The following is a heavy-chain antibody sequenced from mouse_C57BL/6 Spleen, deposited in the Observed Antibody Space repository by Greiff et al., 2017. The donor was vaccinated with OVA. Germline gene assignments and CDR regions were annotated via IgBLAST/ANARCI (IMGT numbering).Heavy chain of an antibody. V-gene: IGHV5-6*01. Sequence: EVQGVESGGDLVKPGGSLKLSCAASGFTFSSYGMSWVRQTPDKSLEWVATISSGGSYPYYPDSVKGRFTISRDNAKNTLYLQMSSLKSEDTSMYYCASLMVSCYFDYWGQGTTLTVSS. J-gene: IGHJ2*01. CDR2: ISSGGSYP. D-gene: IGHD2-2*01. CDR3: ASLMVSCYFDY. CDR1: GFTFSSYG.